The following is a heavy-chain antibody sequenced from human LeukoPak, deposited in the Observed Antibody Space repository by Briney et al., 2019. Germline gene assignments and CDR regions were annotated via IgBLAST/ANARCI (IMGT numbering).Heavy chain of an antibody. V-gene: IGHV4-4*07. CDR1: GGSISSYY. CDR3: ARDARYSYGSYYMDV. D-gene: IGHD5-18*01. J-gene: IGHJ6*03. Sequence: PSETLSLTCTVSGGSISSYYWSWIWQPAGKGLEWIGHIYTSGSTNYNPSLKSRVTMSVDTSKNQFSLKLTSATAADTAVYYCARDARYSYGSYYMDVWGKGTTVTVSS. CDR2: IYTSGST.